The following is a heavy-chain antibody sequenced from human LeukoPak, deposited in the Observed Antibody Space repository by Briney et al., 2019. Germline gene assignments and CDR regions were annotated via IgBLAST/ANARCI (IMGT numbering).Heavy chain of an antibody. CDR2: INPSGGST. J-gene: IGHJ4*02. CDR1: GYTFTSYY. V-gene: IGHV1-46*01. Sequence: ASVKVSCKASGYTFTSYYMHRVRQAPGQGLEWMGIINPSGGSTSYAQKFQGRVTMTTDTSTSTAYMELRSLRSDDTAMYYCARDHSRYAIDYWGQGTLVTVSS. D-gene: IGHD6-13*01. CDR3: ARDHSRYAIDY.